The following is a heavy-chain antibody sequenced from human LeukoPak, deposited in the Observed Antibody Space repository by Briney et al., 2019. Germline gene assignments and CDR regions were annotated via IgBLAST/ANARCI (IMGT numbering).Heavy chain of an antibody. CDR3: AISKSRVAAAGTQLDY. CDR1: GFTFDDYG. V-gene: IGHV3-23*01. Sequence: GGSLRLSCAASGFTFDDYGMSWVRQAPGKGLEWVSAISGSGGSTYNADSVKGRFIISRDNSKNTLYLQMNSLRAEDTALYYCAISKSRVAAAGTQLDYWGQGTLVTVSS. CDR2: ISGSGGST. J-gene: IGHJ4*02. D-gene: IGHD6-13*01.